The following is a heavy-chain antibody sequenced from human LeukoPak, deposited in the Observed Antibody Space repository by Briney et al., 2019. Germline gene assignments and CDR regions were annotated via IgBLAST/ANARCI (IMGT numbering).Heavy chain of an antibody. CDR2: INHSGST. Sequence: SETLSLTCAVYGGSFSGYYWSWIRQPPGKGLEWIGEINHSGSTNYNPSLKSRVTISVDTSKNRFSLKPSSVTAADTAVYYCARVPYGSGSYAIDYWGQGTLVTVSS. V-gene: IGHV4-34*01. CDR1: GGSFSGYY. CDR3: ARVPYGSGSYAIDY. J-gene: IGHJ4*02. D-gene: IGHD3-10*01.